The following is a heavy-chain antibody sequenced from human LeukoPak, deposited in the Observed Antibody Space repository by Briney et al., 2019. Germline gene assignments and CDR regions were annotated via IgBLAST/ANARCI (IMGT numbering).Heavy chain of an antibody. J-gene: IGHJ1*01. D-gene: IGHD6-19*01. Sequence: SETLSLTCTVSGGSISSYYWTWIRQPPGKGLEWIGYIYYSGNTNYNPSLKSRVTISVDTSKNQFSLKLSSVTPADTAVYYCARAAVASSFPEYFQHWGQGTLVTVSS. V-gene: IGHV4-59*01. CDR1: GGSISSYY. CDR2: IYYSGNT. CDR3: ARAAVASSFPEYFQH.